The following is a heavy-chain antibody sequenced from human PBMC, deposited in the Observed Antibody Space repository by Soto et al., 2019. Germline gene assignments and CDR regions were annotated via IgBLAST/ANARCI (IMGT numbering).Heavy chain of an antibody. D-gene: IGHD6-25*01. Sequence: PGGSLRLSCAASGFTFSSYGMHWVRQAPGKGLEWVAVISYDGSNKYYADSVKGRFTISRDNSKNTLYLQMNSLRAEDTAVYYCAKSGGDYYYYYMDVWGKGTTVTVSS. V-gene: IGHV3-30*18. J-gene: IGHJ6*03. CDR1: GFTFSSYG. CDR3: AKSGGDYYYYYMDV. CDR2: ISYDGSNK.